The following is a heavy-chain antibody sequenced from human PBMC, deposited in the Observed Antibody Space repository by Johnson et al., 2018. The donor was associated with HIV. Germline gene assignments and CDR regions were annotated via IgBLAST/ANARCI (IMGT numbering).Heavy chain of an antibody. CDR3: ARDLSGNYGDAFDI. CDR2: ISYDGSNK. CDR1: GLTFSNYG. J-gene: IGHJ3*02. V-gene: IGHV3-30*19. Sequence: QVQLVESGGGVVQPGRSLRLSCAVSGLTFSNYGIHWVRQAPGKGLEWVAVISYDGSNKKYADSVKGRFTISRDNSKNTLYLQMNSLRAADTAVYYCARDLSGNYGDAFDIWGQGTMVTVSS. D-gene: IGHD1-26*01.